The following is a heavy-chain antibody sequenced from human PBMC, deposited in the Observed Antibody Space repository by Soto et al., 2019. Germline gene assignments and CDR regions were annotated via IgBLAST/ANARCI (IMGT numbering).Heavy chain of an antibody. CDR2: ISSSSSYI. V-gene: IGHV3-21*01. J-gene: IGHJ6*02. CDR3: ARDIRSWNDGKVYYGMDV. Sequence: GGSLRLSCAASGFTFSSYSMNWVRQAPGKGLEWVSSISSSSSYIYYADSVKGRFTISRDNAKNSLYLQMNSLRAEDTAVYYCARDIRSWNDGKVYYGMDVWGQGTTVTVSS. CDR1: GFTFSSYS. D-gene: IGHD1-1*01.